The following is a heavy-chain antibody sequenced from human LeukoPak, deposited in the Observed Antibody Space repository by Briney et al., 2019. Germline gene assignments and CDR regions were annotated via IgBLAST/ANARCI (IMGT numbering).Heavy chain of an antibody. CDR1: GGSFSGYY. J-gene: IGHJ5*02. D-gene: IGHD6-13*01. CDR3: ARRTGSSWYRNWFDP. V-gene: IGHV4-34*01. Sequence: SETLSLTCAVYGGSFSGYYWSWIRQPPGKGLEWTGEINHSGSTNYNPSLKSRVTISVDTSKNQFSLKLSSVTAADTAVYYCARRTGSSWYRNWFDPWGQGTLVTVSS. CDR2: INHSGST.